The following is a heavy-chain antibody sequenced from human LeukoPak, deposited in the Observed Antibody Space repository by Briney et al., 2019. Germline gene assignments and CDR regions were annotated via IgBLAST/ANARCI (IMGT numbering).Heavy chain of an antibody. Sequence: SETLSLTCTVSGGSISSSSYYWGWIRQPPGKGLEWIGSIYYSGSTYYNPSLKSRVTISVDTSKNQFSLKLSSVTAADTAVYYCASRDTATGLDWGQGTLVTVSS. CDR1: GGSISSSSYY. CDR3: ASRDTATGLD. V-gene: IGHV4-39*01. J-gene: IGHJ4*02. CDR2: IYYSGST. D-gene: IGHD5-18*01.